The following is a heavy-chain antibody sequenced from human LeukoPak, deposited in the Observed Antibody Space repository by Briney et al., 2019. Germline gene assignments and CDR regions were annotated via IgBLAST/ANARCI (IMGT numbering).Heavy chain of an antibody. V-gene: IGHV3-30-3*01. CDR1: GFTFSSYA. J-gene: IGHJ4*02. CDR3: ARDHPMGYFDY. CDR2: ISYDGSNK. D-gene: IGHD5-24*01. Sequence: GRSLRLSCAASGFTFSSYAMHWVRQAPGKGLEWVAVISYDGSNKYYADSVKGRFTISRDNSKNTLYLQMNSLRAEDTAVYYCARDHPMGYFDYWGRGTLVTVSS.